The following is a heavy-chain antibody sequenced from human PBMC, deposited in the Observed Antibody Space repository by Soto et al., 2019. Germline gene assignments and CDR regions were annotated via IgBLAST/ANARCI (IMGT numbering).Heavy chain of an antibody. V-gene: IGHV1-69*12. CDR3: ASGIHRWLRRINNGYSG. Sequence: QVQLVQSGAEVKKPESSVKVSCKAPGGTFSTYAISWVRQAPGQGLEWMGGIIPMFGTANYAQRFQDRVTITADESTNTVYLELSSLRSEDTAVYFCASGIHRWLRRINNGYSGWGQGTLVTVSS. J-gene: IGHJ4*02. D-gene: IGHD5-12*01. CDR2: IIPMFGTA. CDR1: GGTFSTYA.